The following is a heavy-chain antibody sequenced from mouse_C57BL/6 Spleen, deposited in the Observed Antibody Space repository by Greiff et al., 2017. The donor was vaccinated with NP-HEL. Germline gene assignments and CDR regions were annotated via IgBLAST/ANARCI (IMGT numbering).Heavy chain of an antibody. CDR1: GYTFTDYY. Sequence: EVQLQQSGPELVKPGASVKISCKASGYTFTDYYMNWVKQSHGKSLEWIGDINPNNGGTSYNQKFKGKATLTVDKSSSTAYMELRSLTSEDSAVYYCARFLHYYGSSSYFDYWGQGTTLTVSS. CDR2: INPNNGGT. CDR3: ARFLHYYGSSSYFDY. J-gene: IGHJ2*01. V-gene: IGHV1-26*01. D-gene: IGHD1-1*01.